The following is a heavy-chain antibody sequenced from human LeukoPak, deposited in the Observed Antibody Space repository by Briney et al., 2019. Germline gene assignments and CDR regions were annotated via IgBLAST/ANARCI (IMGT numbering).Heavy chain of an antibody. Sequence: GGPLRLSCSASGFIISDYAMHWVRQAPGKGLEYVSALSANGGTTYYADSVKGRFTISRDTSKNTLYLQMNSLRAEDTAMYHCVKDLYKGDSASWYFFHYWGQGTLVTVSS. D-gene: IGHD2-2*01. CDR2: LSANGGTT. CDR3: VKDLYKGDSASWYFFHY. J-gene: IGHJ4*02. V-gene: IGHV3-64D*06. CDR1: GFIISDYA.